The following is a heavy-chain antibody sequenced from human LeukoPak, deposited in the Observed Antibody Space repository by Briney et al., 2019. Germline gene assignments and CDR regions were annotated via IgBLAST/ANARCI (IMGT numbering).Heavy chain of an antibody. Sequence: GGSLRLSCAASGFTFSSYSMNWVRQAPGKGPEWVSYISSSSSTIYYADSVKGRFTISRDNAKNSLYLQMNSLRAEDTAVYYCARVVTLDAFDIWGQGTMVTVSS. CDR1: GFTFSSYS. V-gene: IGHV3-48*01. CDR2: ISSSSSTI. CDR3: ARVVTLDAFDI. J-gene: IGHJ3*02.